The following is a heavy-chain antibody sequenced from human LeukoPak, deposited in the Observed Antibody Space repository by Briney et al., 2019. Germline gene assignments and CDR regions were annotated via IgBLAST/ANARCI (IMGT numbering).Heavy chain of an antibody. V-gene: IGHV3-30*04. Sequence: GGSLRLSCAASGFTFSSYAMHWVRQAPGKGLEWVALISYDESKIHYADSVKGRFTISRDNAKNSLYLQMNSLRAGDTAVYYCARDVRVTMRESTNLGFQHWGQGTLVTVSS. CDR1: GFTFSSYA. CDR2: ISYDESKI. D-gene: IGHD3-22*01. CDR3: ARDVRVTMRESTNLGFQH. J-gene: IGHJ1*01.